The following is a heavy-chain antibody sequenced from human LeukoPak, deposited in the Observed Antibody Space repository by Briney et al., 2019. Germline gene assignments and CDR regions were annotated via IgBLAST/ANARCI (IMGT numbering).Heavy chain of an antibody. Sequence: PGGSLRLSCAASGFTFSDYYMSWIRQAPGKGLEWVSYISSSGSTIYYADSVKGRFTISRDNAKSSLYLQMNSLRAEDTAVYYCARDRYYYDSSGYDYWGQGTLVTVSS. D-gene: IGHD3-22*01. J-gene: IGHJ4*02. CDR2: ISSSGSTI. CDR1: GFTFSDYY. CDR3: ARDRYYYDSSGYDY. V-gene: IGHV3-11*04.